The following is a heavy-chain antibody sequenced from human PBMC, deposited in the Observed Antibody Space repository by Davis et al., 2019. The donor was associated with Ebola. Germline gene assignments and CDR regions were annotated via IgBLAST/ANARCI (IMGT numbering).Heavy chain of an antibody. Sequence: ASVKVSCKASGYTFTCYGISWVRRAPGQGLEWMGWISAYNGNTNYAQNVQGRVTMTTDTSTSTAYMEVGSLRSDDTAVYYCARAQFSTTSDHWGQGTLVTVSS. CDR1: GYTFTCYG. D-gene: IGHD1-1*01. V-gene: IGHV1-18*04. CDR3: ARAQFSTTSDH. J-gene: IGHJ4*02. CDR2: ISAYNGNT.